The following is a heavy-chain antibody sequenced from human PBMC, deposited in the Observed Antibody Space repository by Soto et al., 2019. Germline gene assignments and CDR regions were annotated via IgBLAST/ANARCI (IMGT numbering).Heavy chain of an antibody. V-gene: IGHV4-59*01. J-gene: IGHJ5*02. CDR3: ARKLWFGGSNWFDP. D-gene: IGHD3-10*01. Sequence: QVQLQESGPGLVKPSETLSLTCTVSGGSISSYYWSWIRQPPGKGLEWIGYIYYSGSTNYNPSLKDRVTIAVDTSKNQLSLKLSSVTAADTAVYYCARKLWFGGSNWFDPWGQGTLVTVSS. CDR2: IYYSGST. CDR1: GGSISSYY.